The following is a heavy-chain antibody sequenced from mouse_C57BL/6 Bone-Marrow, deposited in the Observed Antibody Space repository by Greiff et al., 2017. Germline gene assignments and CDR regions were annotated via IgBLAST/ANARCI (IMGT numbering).Heavy chain of an antibody. CDR3: TSYYGSSPYWYFDV. Sequence: VQLQQSGAELVRPGASVKLSCTASGFNIKDYYMHWVKQRPEQGLEWIGRIDPEDGDPEYAPKFKGKATMTADTSSNTAYLQLSSLTSVDTACYYCTSYYGSSPYWYFDVWGTGTTVTVSS. V-gene: IGHV14-1*01. D-gene: IGHD1-1*01. J-gene: IGHJ1*03. CDR2: IDPEDGDP. CDR1: GFNIKDYY.